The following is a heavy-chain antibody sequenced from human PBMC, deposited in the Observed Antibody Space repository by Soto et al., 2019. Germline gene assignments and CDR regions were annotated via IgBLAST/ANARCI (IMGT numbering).Heavy chain of an antibody. Sequence: QPGGCLGLSCAASRVPFSSYWLTWFRQAQGKGLEWVANIKTDGTDKFYVDSVKGRFTISRDNSKNTLSLQMNSLRAEDTAVYYCAKDSRRSSGWYYFDHWGQGTLVTVSS. V-gene: IGHV3-7*03. D-gene: IGHD6-19*01. CDR3: AKDSRRSSGWYYFDH. J-gene: IGHJ4*02. CDR2: IKTDGTDK. CDR1: RVPFSSYW.